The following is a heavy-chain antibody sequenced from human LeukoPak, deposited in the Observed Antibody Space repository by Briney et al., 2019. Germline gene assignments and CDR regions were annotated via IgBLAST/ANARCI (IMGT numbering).Heavy chain of an antibody. J-gene: IGHJ4*02. Sequence: PGRSLRLSCAASGFTFSSYGMHWVRQAPGKGLEWVAVIWYDGSNKYYADSVKGRFTISRDNSKNTLYLQMNSLRAEDTAVYYCARNYDRSGPCGYWGQGTLVTVSS. CDR2: IWYDGSNK. CDR1: GFTFSSYG. V-gene: IGHV3-33*01. D-gene: IGHD3-22*01. CDR3: ARNYDRSGPCGY.